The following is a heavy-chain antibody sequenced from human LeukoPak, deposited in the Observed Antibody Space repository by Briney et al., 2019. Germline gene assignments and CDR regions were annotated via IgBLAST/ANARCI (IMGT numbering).Heavy chain of an antibody. CDR1: GFTFSSYA. D-gene: IGHD6-19*01. CDR3: ARSSSGAFDF. V-gene: IGHV3-23*01. Sequence: GGSLRLSCAASGFTFSSYAMSWVRQAPGTGLEWVSTISGSGGSTYYADSVKGRFTISRDNSKNTVYLQMNSLRVEGTAVYYCARSSSGAFDFWGQGTLVTVSS. J-gene: IGHJ4*02. CDR2: ISGSGGST.